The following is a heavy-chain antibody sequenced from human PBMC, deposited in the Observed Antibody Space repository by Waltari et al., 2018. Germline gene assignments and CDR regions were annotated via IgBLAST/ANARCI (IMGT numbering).Heavy chain of an antibody. CDR1: GFTFGDYA. Sequence: VQLVESGGGLVQPGRSLRLSCTASGFTFGDYAMSWVRQAPGKGLEWVGFSRSKAYGGTTEYAASVKGRFTISRDDSKSIAYLQMNSLKTEDTAVYYCTRDRSADYWGQGTLVTVSS. D-gene: IGHD3-16*02. J-gene: IGHJ4*02. V-gene: IGHV3-49*04. CDR3: TRDRSADY. CDR2: SRSKAYGGTT.